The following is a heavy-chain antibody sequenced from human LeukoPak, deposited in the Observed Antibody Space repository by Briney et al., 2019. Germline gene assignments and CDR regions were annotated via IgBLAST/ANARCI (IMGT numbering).Heavy chain of an antibody. CDR3: ARESIAVAGIYYFDY. J-gene: IGHJ4*02. CDR1: GGSISSYY. CDR2: IYYSGST. Sequence: SETLSLTCTVSGGSISSYYWSWIRQPPGKGLEWIGYIYYSGSTNYNPSLKSRVTISVDTSKNQFSLKLSSVTAADTVVYYCARESIAVAGIYYFDYWGQGTLVTVSS. D-gene: IGHD6-19*01. V-gene: IGHV4-59*01.